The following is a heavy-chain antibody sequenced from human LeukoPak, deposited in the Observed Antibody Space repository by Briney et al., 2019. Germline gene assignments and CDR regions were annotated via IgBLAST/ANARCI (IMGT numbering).Heavy chain of an antibody. J-gene: IGHJ4*02. CDR3: AKGTERYREASSFDY. CDR1: GFIFNTYT. V-gene: IGHV3-23*01. D-gene: IGHD2-2*01. Sequence: GGSLILTCAASGFIFNTYTMNWGRQDLGKGLEWFSAISGGGGGTYYADFVKGRFTISRDNSKNTLYLQINCLRAEDTAAYYCAKGTERYREASSFDYWGQGTLVAVSS. CDR2: ISGGGGGT.